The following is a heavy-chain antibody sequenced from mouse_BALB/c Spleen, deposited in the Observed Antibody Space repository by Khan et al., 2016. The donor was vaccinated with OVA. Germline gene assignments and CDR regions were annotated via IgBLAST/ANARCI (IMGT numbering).Heavy chain of an antibody. CDR2: ISSGGSYT. J-gene: IGHJ4*01. CDR3: VRHGGFDPYYAMDN. CDR1: GFAFSSYD. Sequence: EVELVESGGGLVKPGGSLKLSCAASGFAFSSYDMSWVRQTPEKRLEWVATISSGGSYTKYSDSVKGRFIISRDKARNTLYLQMSSLRSEVTALYYCVRHGGFDPYYAMDNWGQATSVTVSS. V-gene: IGHV5-9*02.